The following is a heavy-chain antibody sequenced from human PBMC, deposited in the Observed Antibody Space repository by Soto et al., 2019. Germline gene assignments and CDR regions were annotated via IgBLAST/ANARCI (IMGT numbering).Heavy chain of an antibody. V-gene: IGHV3-30-3*01. CDR3: ARQYSSTLGFYSY. CDR2: ISYEGSNK. CDR1: GFTFSSYA. Sequence: QVQLVESGGGLVQPGRSLRLSCAASGFTFSSYAMHWVRQAPGKGLEWVAVISYEGSNKYYADSVKGRFTITRENSKNSMYLQMNSPSDEDTAVYYCARQYSSTLGFYSYWGQGTLVTVSS. J-gene: IGHJ4*02. D-gene: IGHD6-13*01.